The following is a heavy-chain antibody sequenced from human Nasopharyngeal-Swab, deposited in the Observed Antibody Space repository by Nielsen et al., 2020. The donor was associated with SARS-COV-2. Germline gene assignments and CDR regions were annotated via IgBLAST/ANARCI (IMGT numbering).Heavy chain of an antibody. CDR2: ISSSGSTI. CDR3: ATSMVRGVITFYFDC. Sequence: GESLKISCAASGFTFSDYYMSWIRQAPGKGLEWVSYISSSGSTIYYADSVKGRFTISRDNAKNSLYLQMNSLRAEDTAVYYCATSMVRGVITFYFDCWGQGTLVTISS. V-gene: IGHV3-11*04. J-gene: IGHJ4*02. CDR1: GFTFSDYY. D-gene: IGHD3-10*01.